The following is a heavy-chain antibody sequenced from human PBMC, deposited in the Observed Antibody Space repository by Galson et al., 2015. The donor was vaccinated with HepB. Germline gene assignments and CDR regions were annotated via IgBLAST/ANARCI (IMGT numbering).Heavy chain of an antibody. Sequence: SVKVSCKASGGTFSSYAISWVRQAPGQGLEWMGGIIPIFGTANYAQKFQGRVTIAADESTSTAYMELSSLRSEDTAVYYCASGVGDSSGYYPIYFDYWGQGTLVTVSS. J-gene: IGHJ4*02. CDR1: GGTFSSYA. CDR3: ASGVGDSSGYYPIYFDY. V-gene: IGHV1-69*13. D-gene: IGHD3-22*01. CDR2: IIPIFGTA.